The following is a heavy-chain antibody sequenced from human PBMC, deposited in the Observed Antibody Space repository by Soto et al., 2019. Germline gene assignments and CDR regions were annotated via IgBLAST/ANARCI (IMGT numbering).Heavy chain of an antibody. Sequence: EVQLVESGGGLVQPGGSLRLSCAASRFTFSSYEMNWVRQAPGKGLEWVSYISSSGSTIYYADSVKGRFTISRDNAKNSLYLQMNSLRAEDTAVYYCARGATVTTIRGGWFDPWGQGTLVTVSS. CDR1: RFTFSSYE. D-gene: IGHD4-17*01. J-gene: IGHJ5*02. CDR2: ISSSGSTI. CDR3: ARGATVTTIRGGWFDP. V-gene: IGHV3-48*03.